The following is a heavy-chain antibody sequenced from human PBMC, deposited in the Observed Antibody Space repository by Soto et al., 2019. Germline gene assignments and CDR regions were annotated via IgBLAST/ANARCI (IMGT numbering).Heavy chain of an antibody. V-gene: IGHV4-4*07. CDR2: FSLSGTT. CDR3: ARGMTPPGAPAWYYFDA. CDR1: GASITGSSY. Sequence: QVQLQESGPGLMKPSETLSLTCTVSGASITGSSYWSWIRQPAGKGLEWIGRFSLSGTTSYNPSLRSRVTMSADVSQNQFSLRLTSVTAADTALYYCARGMTPPGAPAWYYFDAWGQGTLVTVSS. J-gene: IGHJ4*02. D-gene: IGHD2-8*02.